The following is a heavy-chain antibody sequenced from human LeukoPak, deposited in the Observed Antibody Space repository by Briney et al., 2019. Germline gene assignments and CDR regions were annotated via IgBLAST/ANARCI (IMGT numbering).Heavy chain of an antibody. D-gene: IGHD2-2*01. V-gene: IGHV5-51*01. CDR1: GYTFNSYW. CDR2: IYPGDSDT. J-gene: IGHJ4*02. Sequence: GESLKISCKGSGYTFNSYWIGWVRQMPGKGLELMGIIYPGDSDTRYTPSFQGQVTISADKSITTAYLQWSSLQASDTAMYYCARSLSPAAVALDYWGQGALVTVSS. CDR3: ARSLSPAAVALDY.